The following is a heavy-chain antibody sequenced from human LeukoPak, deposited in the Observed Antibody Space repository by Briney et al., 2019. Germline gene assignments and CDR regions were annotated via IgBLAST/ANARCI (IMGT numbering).Heavy chain of an antibody. CDR2: IYYSGNT. D-gene: IGHD5-12*01. CDR1: GGSINNSNYY. CDR3: ARHLVLDIGYIRH. J-gene: IGHJ4*02. Sequence: PSETLSLTCTVSGGSINNSNYYWGWIRQPPGKGVEWIGSIYYSGNTYYNPSLKSRVTISVDTSNNQFSLKLNSVTAGDTAVYYCARHLVLDIGYIRHWGQGTLVTVSS. V-gene: IGHV4-39*01.